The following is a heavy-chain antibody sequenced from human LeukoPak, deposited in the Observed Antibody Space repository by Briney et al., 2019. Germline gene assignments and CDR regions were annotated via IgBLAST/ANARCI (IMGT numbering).Heavy chain of an antibody. D-gene: IGHD2-2*01. V-gene: IGHV4-38-2*01. CDR1: GYSISSGYY. CDR3: ARYTPRYCSSTSCYYFDY. Sequence: SETLSLTCAVSGYSISSGYYWGWIRQPPGKGLEWIGSIYHSGSTYYNPPLKSRVTISVDTSKNQFSLRLSSVTAADTAVYYCARYTPRYCSSTSCYYFDYWGQGTLVTVSS. CDR2: IYHSGST. J-gene: IGHJ4*02.